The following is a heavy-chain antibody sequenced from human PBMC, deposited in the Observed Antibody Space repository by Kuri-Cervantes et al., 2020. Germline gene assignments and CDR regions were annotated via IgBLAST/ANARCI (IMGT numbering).Heavy chain of an antibody. Sequence: GESLKISCAASGFTFSSYSMNWVRQAPGKGLEWVSSISSSSSYIYYADSVKGRFTISRDNAKNSLYLQMNSLRAEDTAVYYCARGIAARRGGIDYWGQGTLVTVSS. CDR3: ARGIAARRGGIDY. CDR2: ISSSSSYI. V-gene: IGHV3-21*01. CDR1: GFTFSSYS. J-gene: IGHJ4*02. D-gene: IGHD6-6*01.